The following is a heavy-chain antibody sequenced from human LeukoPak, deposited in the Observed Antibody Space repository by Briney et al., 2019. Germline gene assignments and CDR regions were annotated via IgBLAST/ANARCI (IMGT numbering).Heavy chain of an antibody. J-gene: IGHJ5*02. V-gene: IGHV4-59*11. CDR2: IYYSGST. Sequence: PSETLSLTCTVSGGSISSHYWSWIRQPPGKGLEWIGYIYYSGSTDYNPSLKSRVTISVDTSKNQFSLKLSSVTAADTAVYYCAREAQDAGWFDPWGQGTLVTVSS. CDR1: GGSISSHY. CDR3: AREAQDAGWFDP.